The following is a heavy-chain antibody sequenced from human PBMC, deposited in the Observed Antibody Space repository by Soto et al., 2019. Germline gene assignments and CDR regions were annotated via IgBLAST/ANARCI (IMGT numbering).Heavy chain of an antibody. J-gene: IGHJ3*02. V-gene: IGHV1-18*01. CDR3: ARGGAYNWNYGTGDAFDI. Sequence: QVQLVQSGAEVKKPGASVKVSCKASGYTFTSYGISWVRQAPGQGLEWMGWISAYNGNTNYAQKLQGRVTMTTDTSTSTAYMELRRLRSDDTAVYYCARGGAYNWNYGTGDAFDIWGQGTMVTVSS. CDR2: ISAYNGNT. CDR1: GYTFTSYG. D-gene: IGHD1-7*01.